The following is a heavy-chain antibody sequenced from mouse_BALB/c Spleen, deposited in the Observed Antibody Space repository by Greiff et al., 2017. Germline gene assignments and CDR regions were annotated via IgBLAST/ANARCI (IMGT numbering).Heavy chain of an antibody. CDR3: ARHYYGSSYPHYYAMDY. CDR2: INPDSSTI. J-gene: IGHJ4*01. CDR1: GFDFSRYW. V-gene: IGHV4-1*02. D-gene: IGHD1-1*01. Sequence: EVQLQESGGGLVQPGGSLKLSCAASGFDFSRYWMSWVRQAPGKGLEWIGEINPDSSTINYTPSLKDKFIISRDNAKNTLYLQMSKVRSEDTALYYCARHYYGSSYPHYYAMDYWGQGTSVTVSS.